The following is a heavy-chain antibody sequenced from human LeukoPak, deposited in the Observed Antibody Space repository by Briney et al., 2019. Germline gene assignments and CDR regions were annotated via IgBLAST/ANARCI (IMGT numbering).Heavy chain of an antibody. CDR1: GYTFMNNG. J-gene: IGHJ4*02. Sequence: ASVKVSCKASGYTFMNNGISWVRQAPGQGLEWMGWISGYNGNTNYAQKLQGRVTMTTDTSTSTAYMELRSLRSDDTAVYYCARHMAAAGNFDYWGQGTLVTVSS. D-gene: IGHD6-13*01. CDR3: ARHMAAAGNFDY. V-gene: IGHV1-18*01. CDR2: ISGYNGNT.